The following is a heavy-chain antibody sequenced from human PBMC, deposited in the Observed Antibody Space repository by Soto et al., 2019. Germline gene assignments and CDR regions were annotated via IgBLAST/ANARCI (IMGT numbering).Heavy chain of an antibody. CDR3: TTDHVLFFFQAEDGIRDSVPVSAFLLNRSSDL. V-gene: IGHV3-15*01. D-gene: IGHD3-9*01. CDR2: ITIKTDGGTT. Sequence: PGKGLEWVGPITIKTDGGTTDYAAPAKGRFTISREDSRNTLYLQMNSLKTEDTAVYYCTTDHVLFFFQAEDGIRDSVPVSAFLLNRSSDL. J-gene: IGHJ2*01.